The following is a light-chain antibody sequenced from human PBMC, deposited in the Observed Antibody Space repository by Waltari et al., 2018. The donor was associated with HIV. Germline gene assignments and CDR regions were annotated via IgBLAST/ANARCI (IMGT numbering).Light chain of an antibody. Sequence: QSALTQEASVSGSPGLSITISCNGTSGNIGKYNLVSWYQQHPGKAPKLLLYEVTKRPSGISIRFSGSKSDTTASLTSSGLQAEDEADYFCCSYAVTQNFFLFGSGT. V-gene: IGLV2-23*02. J-gene: IGLJ1*01. CDR3: CSYAVTQNFFL. CDR1: SGNIGKYNL. CDR2: EVT.